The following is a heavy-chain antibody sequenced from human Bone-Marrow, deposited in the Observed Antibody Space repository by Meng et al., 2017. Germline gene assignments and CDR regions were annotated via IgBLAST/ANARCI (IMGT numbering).Heavy chain of an antibody. CDR2: IWYDGSNK. J-gene: IGHJ3*02. Sequence: GESLKISCAAFGFTFSSYGMHWVRQAPGKGLEWVAVIWYDGSNKYYADSVKGRFTISRDNSKNTLYLQMNSLRAEDTAVYYCAGDSIVGATDAFDIWGQGTMVTVSS. CDR1: GFTFSSYG. CDR3: AGDSIVGATDAFDI. D-gene: IGHD1-26*01. V-gene: IGHV3-33*01.